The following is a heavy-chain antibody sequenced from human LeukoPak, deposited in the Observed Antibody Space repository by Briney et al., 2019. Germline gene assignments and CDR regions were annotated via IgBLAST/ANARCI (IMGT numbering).Heavy chain of an antibody. CDR3: ARRWTAMTDDYFDY. D-gene: IGHD2-21*02. CDR2: ISGYNGHT. J-gene: IGHJ4*02. CDR1: GYTFTSYN. Sequence: ASVKVSCKASGYTFTSYNIGWVRPAPGQGLEWMGCISGYNGHTNHARSLQGRVTMTTDTSTSTAYLEVRSLRSDDTAVFYCARRWTAMTDDYFDYWGQGTLVIVSS. V-gene: IGHV1-18*04.